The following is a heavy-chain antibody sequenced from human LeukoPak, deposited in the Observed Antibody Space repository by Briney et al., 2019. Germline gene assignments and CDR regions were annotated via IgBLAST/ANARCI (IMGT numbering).Heavy chain of an antibody. Sequence: PGRSLRLSCAASGFTFDDYAMHWVRQAPGKGLEWVSSITGGGDTTYYADSVRGRFTISRDNSKNTLSVQMNSLRAEDTAVYYCAKQRSEVVVAATNYWGQGTLVTVSS. D-gene: IGHD2-15*01. V-gene: IGHV3-23*01. CDR1: GFTFDDYA. CDR2: ITGGGDTT. CDR3: AKQRSEVVVAATNY. J-gene: IGHJ4*02.